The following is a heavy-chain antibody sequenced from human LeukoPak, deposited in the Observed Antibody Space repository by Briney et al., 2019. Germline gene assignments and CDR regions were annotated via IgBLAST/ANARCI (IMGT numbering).Heavy chain of an antibody. Sequence: SQTLSLICAISGDSVSSNSDAWNWIRQSPSRGLEWLGRTYYRSKWYNDHAVSVKSRITIDPFTTKNQLSLQLNSVTPEAPAVYYCARDPSGSWGFVSYNWFDPWGQGTLVTVSS. J-gene: IGHJ5*02. CDR2: TYYRSKWYN. D-gene: IGHD6-13*01. V-gene: IGHV6-1*01. CDR3: ARDPSGSWGFVSYNWFDP. CDR1: GDSVSSNSDA.